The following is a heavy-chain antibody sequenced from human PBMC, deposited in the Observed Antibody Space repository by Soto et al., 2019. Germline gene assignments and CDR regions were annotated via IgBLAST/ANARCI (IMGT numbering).Heavy chain of an antibody. CDR2: ISGSGGST. Sequence: GGSLRLSCAASGFTFSSYAMSWVRQAPGKGLEWVSAISGSGGSTYYADSVKGRFTISRDNSKNTLYLQMNSLRAEDTAVYYCAKDLWDYYYYYGMDVWGPGTTVTVSS. V-gene: IGHV3-23*01. J-gene: IGHJ6*02. CDR1: GFTFSSYA. CDR3: AKDLWDYYYYYGMDV. D-gene: IGHD1-26*01.